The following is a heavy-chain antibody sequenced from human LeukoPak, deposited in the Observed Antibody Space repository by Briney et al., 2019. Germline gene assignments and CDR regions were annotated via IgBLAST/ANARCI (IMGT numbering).Heavy chain of an antibody. Sequence: PSETLSLTCSVSGGSISSTSNYWGWIRQPPGTGLEWIGSIYYSGSTCYNPSLKSRVTISVDTSKNQFSLKLSSVTAADTAVYYCARGGVGAGYDAFDIWGQGTVVTVSS. D-gene: IGHD1-26*01. V-gene: IGHV4-39*07. CDR1: GGSISSTSNY. CDR3: ARGGVGAGYDAFDI. CDR2: IYYSGST. J-gene: IGHJ3*02.